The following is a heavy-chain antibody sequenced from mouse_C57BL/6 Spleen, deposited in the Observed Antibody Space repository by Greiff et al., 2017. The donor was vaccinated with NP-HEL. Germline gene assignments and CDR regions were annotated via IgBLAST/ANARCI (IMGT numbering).Heavy chain of an antibody. Sequence: QVQLQQSGAELARPGASVKLSCKASGYTFTSYGISWVKQRTGQGLEWIGVIYPRSGNTYYNEKFKGKAKLTADKSSSTSYMELRSLTSADSAVYFCARMSIDYDGGYYAMDYWGQGTSVTASS. CDR3: ARMSIDYDGGYYAMDY. CDR1: GYTFTSYG. D-gene: IGHD2-4*01. CDR2: IYPRSGNT. V-gene: IGHV1-81*01. J-gene: IGHJ4*01.